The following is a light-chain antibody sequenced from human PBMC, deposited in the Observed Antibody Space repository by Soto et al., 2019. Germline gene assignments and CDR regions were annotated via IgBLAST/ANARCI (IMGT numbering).Light chain of an antibody. V-gene: IGKV1-5*01. Sequence: DVQVSQSPSSLSASVGDRVTITCRASQSISSYLNWYQQKPGKAPNLLIYDASTLERGVPSRFSGTGSGTEFTLTISSLQPDDFATYYCQQYHRSSITFGQGTRLEIK. CDR3: QQYHRSSIT. J-gene: IGKJ5*01. CDR2: DAS. CDR1: QSISSY.